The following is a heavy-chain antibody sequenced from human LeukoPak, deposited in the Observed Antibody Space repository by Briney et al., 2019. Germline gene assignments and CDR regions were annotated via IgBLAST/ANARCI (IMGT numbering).Heavy chain of an antibody. D-gene: IGHD3-10*01. J-gene: IGHJ4*02. Sequence: GGSLRLSCAASGFTFSDYGMHWVRQAPGKGLEWVGRIKSKTDGGTTDYAAPVKGRFTISRDDSKNTLYLQMNSLKTEDTAVYYCTTSPPPPGGSGSYYKEVPNFDYWGQGTLVTVSS. CDR2: IKSKTDGGTT. V-gene: IGHV3-15*01. CDR1: GFTFSDYG. CDR3: TTSPPPPGGSGSYYKEVPNFDY.